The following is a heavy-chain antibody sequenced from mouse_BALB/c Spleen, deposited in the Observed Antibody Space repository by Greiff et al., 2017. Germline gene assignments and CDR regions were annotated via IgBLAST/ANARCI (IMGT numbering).Heavy chain of an antibody. J-gene: IGHJ3*01. CDR3: ARHGTPQAWFAY. Sequence: EVQGVESGGDLVKPGGSLKLSCAASGFTFSSYGMSWVRQTPDKRLEWVATISSGGSYTYYPDSVKGRFTISRDNAKNTLYLQMSSLKSEDTAMYYCARHGTPQAWFAYWGQGTLVTVSA. CDR1: GFTFSSYG. V-gene: IGHV5-6*01. D-gene: IGHD4-1*01. CDR2: ISSGGSYT.